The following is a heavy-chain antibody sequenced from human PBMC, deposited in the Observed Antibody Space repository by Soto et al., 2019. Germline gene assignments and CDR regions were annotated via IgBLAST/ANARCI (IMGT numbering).Heavy chain of an antibody. J-gene: IGHJ4*02. Sequence: PGESLKISCKGSGYSFASYWITWVRQKPGKGLEWMGRIDPSDSQTYYSPSFRGHVTISVTKSITTVFLQWSSLRASDTAMYYCARKIYESDTGPNFQYYFDSWGPGTPVTVSS. V-gene: IGHV5-10-1*01. CDR1: GYSFASYW. D-gene: IGHD5-18*01. CDR3: ARKIYESDTGPNFQYYFDS. CDR2: IDPSDSQT.